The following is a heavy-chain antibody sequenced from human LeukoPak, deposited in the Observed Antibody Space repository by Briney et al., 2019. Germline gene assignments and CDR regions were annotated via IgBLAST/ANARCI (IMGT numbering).Heavy chain of an antibody. CDR2: ISSSGSTI. Sequence: PGGSLRLSCAVSGFTFSDYYMSWIRQAPGKGLEWVSYISSSGSTIYYADSVKGRFTISRDNAKNSLYLQMNSLRAEDTAVYYCARDRLRGLALVDYWGQGTLVTVSS. D-gene: IGHD3-3*01. J-gene: IGHJ4*02. CDR3: ARDRLRGLALVDY. V-gene: IGHV3-11*01. CDR1: GFTFSDYY.